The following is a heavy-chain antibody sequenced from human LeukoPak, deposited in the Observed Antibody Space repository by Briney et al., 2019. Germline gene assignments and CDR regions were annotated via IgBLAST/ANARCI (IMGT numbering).Heavy chain of an antibody. CDR3: APRYCSGGSCYGDAFDI. D-gene: IGHD2-15*01. Sequence: GESLKISCKGSGYSFTSYWIGWVRRMPGKGLEWMGIIYPGDSDTRYSPSFQGQVIISADKSISTAYLQWSSLKASDTAMYYCAPRYCSGGSCYGDAFDIWGQGTKVTVSS. CDR2: IYPGDSDT. V-gene: IGHV5-51*01. J-gene: IGHJ3*02. CDR1: GYSFTSYW.